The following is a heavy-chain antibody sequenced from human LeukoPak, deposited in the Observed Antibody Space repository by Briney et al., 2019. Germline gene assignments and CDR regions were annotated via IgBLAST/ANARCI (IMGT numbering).Heavy chain of an antibody. J-gene: IGHJ4*02. V-gene: IGHV4-39*07. Sequence: SETLSLTCTVSGGSVNSGTYYWSWIRQPPGKGLEWIGNIYYSGSAYYNPSLKSRVTMPVDTSKNQFSLKLSSVTAADTAVYYCARDVGATDYWGQGTLVTVSS. CDR2: IYYSGSA. D-gene: IGHD1-26*01. CDR3: ARDVGATDY. CDR1: GGSVNSGTYY.